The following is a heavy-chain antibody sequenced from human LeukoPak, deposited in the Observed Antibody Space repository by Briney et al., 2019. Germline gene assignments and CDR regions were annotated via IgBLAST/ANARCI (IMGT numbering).Heavy chain of an antibody. CDR3: ARDREMATIGHGAFDI. CDR1: GGTFSSYA. Sequence: SVKVSCKASGGTFSSYAISWVRQAPGQGLEWMGRIIPIFDTANYAQKFQGRVTITTDESTSTAYMELSSLRSEDTAVYYCARDREMATIGHGAFDIWGQGTMVTVSS. J-gene: IGHJ3*02. CDR2: IIPIFDTA. D-gene: IGHD5-24*01. V-gene: IGHV1-69*05.